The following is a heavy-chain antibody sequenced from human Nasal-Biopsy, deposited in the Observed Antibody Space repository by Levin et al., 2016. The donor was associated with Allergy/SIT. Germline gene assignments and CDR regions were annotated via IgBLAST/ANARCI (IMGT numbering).Heavy chain of an antibody. CDR3: VSLRYNWRDDGTHYNAFHL. Sequence: SETLSLTCAVSGASIRSPDFWWGWVRQPPREGAGVDWDHLLEWDHLNYNEALRRRATISVDTSKNQLSLKMRSVTAADTAPYYCVSLRYNWRDDGTHYNAFHLWGQGTRASVSS. CDR1: GASIRSPDFW. D-gene: IGHD1-1*01. V-gene: IGHV4-39*01. J-gene: IGHJ3*01. CDR2: LLEWDH.